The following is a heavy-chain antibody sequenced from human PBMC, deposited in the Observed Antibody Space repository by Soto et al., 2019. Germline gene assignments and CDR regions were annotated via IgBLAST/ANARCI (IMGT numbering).Heavy chain of an antibody. J-gene: IGHJ6*02. V-gene: IGHV4-34*01. Sequence: PSETLSLTCAVYGGSFSGYYWSWIRQPPGKGLEWIGEINHSGSTNYNPSLKSRVTISVDTSKNQFSLKLSSVTAADTAVYYCARRGDYYYGMDVSGQGTTVTVYS. CDR3: ARRGDYYYGMDV. D-gene: IGHD4-17*01. CDR2: INHSGST. CDR1: GGSFSGYY.